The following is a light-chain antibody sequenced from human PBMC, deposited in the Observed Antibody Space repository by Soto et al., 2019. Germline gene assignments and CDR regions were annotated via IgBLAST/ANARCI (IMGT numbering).Light chain of an antibody. CDR1: SGHSSYA. V-gene: IGLV4-69*01. J-gene: IGLJ2*01. CDR3: QTWGTGFQF. Sequence: QSVLTQSPSASASLGASVKLTCTLSSGHSSYAIAWHQKQPGKGPRYLMDLNNDGSHTKGDGIPDRFSGSSSGADRFLIISRLQSEDEADYYCQTWGTGFQFFGGGTKVTV. CDR2: LNNDGSH.